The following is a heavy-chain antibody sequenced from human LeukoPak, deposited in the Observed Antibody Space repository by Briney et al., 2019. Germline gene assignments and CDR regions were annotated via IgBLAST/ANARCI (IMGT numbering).Heavy chain of an antibody. CDR2: IYYSGST. CDR3: ARGRYYYGSGSYYNPHYFDY. Sequence: SETLSLTCTVSGGSISSYYWSWIRQPPGKGLEWNGYIYYSGSTNYNPSLKSRVTISVDTSKNQFSLKLSSVTAADTAVYYCARGRYYYGSGSYYNPHYFDYWGQGTLVTVSS. J-gene: IGHJ4*02. D-gene: IGHD3-10*01. V-gene: IGHV4-59*01. CDR1: GGSISSYY.